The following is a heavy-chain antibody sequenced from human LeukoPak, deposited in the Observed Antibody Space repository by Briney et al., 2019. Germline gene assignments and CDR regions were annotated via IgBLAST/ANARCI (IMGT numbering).Heavy chain of an antibody. CDR2: INHSGST. V-gene: IGHV4-34*01. D-gene: IGHD6-19*01. J-gene: IGHJ4*02. Sequence: SETLSLTCAVYGGSFSGYYWSWIRQPPGKGLEWIGEINHSGSTNYNPSLKSRVTISVDKSKNQFSLKLSSVTAADTAVYYCAGRVAVAGSPQDWGQGTLVTVSS. CDR3: AGRVAVAGSPQD. CDR1: GGSFSGYY.